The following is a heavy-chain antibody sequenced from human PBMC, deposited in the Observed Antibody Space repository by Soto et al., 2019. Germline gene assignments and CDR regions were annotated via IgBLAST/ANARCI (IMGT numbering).Heavy chain of an antibody. CDR2: MYYSGST. J-gene: IGHJ5*02. CDR1: GGSITSSSYY. Sequence: QLHLRESGPGLVKPSETLSLTCTVSGGSITSSSYYWGWIRQPPGKGLEWIGSMYYSGSTYYNPSLKRRVTISVDTSKNQFSLKLSSVSAADTAVYYCATQEVGGSYVYTFDPWGQGTLVTVSS. D-gene: IGHD1-26*01. V-gene: IGHV4-39*01. CDR3: ATQEVGGSYVYTFDP.